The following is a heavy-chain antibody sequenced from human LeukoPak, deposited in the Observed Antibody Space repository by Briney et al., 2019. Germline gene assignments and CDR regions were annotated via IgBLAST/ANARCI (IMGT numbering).Heavy chain of an antibody. CDR1: GFSFSDAW. J-gene: IGHJ4*02. Sequence: KSGGSLRLSCAASGFSFSDAWMTWVRQAPGRGLEWLGRIKGASDGGTTDLAAPVKGRFTMSRDVSKNTVYLQMDRLQTEDTAVYYCTTDLTWLFNFAYWGQGTLVTVSS. V-gene: IGHV3-15*01. CDR2: IKGASDGGTT. D-gene: IGHD3-9*01. CDR3: TTDLTWLFNFAY.